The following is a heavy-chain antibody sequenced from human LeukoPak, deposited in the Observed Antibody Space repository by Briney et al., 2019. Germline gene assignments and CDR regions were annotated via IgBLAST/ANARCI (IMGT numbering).Heavy chain of an antibody. CDR3: ARGGPLGSGSYYYF. Sequence: SETPSLTCTVSGGSISSYYWSWIRQPAGKGLEWIGRIYTSGSTNYNPSLKSRVTMSVDTSKNQFSLKLSSVTAADTAVYYCARGGPLGSGSYYYFWGQGTLVTVSS. CDR2: IYTSGST. V-gene: IGHV4-4*07. CDR1: GGSISSYY. J-gene: IGHJ4*02. D-gene: IGHD3-10*01.